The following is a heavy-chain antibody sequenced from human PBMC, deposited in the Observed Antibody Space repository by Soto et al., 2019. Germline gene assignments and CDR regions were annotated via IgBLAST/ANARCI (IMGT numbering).Heavy chain of an antibody. CDR2: INPNSGGT. Sequence: QVQLVQSGAEVKKPGASVKVSCKASGYTFTGYYMHWVRQAPGQGLEWMGWINPNSGGTNYEQKFQGWVTMTRDTSISTAYMELSRLRSDDTAVYYCARDQPPGWFDPWGQGTLVTVSS. CDR3: ARDQPPGWFDP. V-gene: IGHV1-2*04. J-gene: IGHJ5*02. CDR1: GYTFTGYY. D-gene: IGHD2-2*01.